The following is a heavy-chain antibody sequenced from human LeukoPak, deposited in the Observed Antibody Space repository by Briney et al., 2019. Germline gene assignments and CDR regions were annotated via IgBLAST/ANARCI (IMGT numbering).Heavy chain of an antibody. Sequence: ASVKVSCKVSGYTLTELSMHWVRQAPGKGLEWMGGFEPEDGEAIYAQKFQGRVTMTEGTSSDTAYMELSSLRSEDTAVYYCATTILAELSFYQVFDYWGQGTLVTVSS. D-gene: IGHD3-16*02. CDR2: FEPEDGEA. V-gene: IGHV1-24*01. J-gene: IGHJ4*02. CDR1: GYTLTELS. CDR3: ATTILAELSFYQVFDY.